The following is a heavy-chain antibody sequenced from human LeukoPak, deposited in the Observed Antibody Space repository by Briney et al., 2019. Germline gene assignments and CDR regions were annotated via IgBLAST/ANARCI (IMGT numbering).Heavy chain of an antibody. CDR3: ARDYDSSGYYWFDP. Sequence: PSGTLSLTCAVYGGSFSGYYWSWIRQPPGKGLEWIGEINHSGSTNYNPSLKSRVTISVDTSKNQFSLKLSSVTAADTAVYYCARDYDSSGYYWFDPWGQGTLVTVSS. CDR2: INHSGST. D-gene: IGHD3-22*01. CDR1: GGSFSGYY. J-gene: IGHJ5*02. V-gene: IGHV4-34*01.